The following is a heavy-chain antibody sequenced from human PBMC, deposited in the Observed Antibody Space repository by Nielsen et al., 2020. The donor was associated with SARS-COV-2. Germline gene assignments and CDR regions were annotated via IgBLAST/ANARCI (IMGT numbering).Heavy chain of an antibody. CDR1: AYTFTSYA. Sequence: ASVKVSCKASAYTFTSYATHWVRQAPGQRLEWMGWINAGNVNTKYSQKFQGRVTITRDTSESTAYMELSSLRSEDTAVYYCARHIGTGTTLTELYGMDVWGQGTTVTVSS. CDR3: ARHIGTGTTLTELYGMDV. D-gene: IGHD1-7*01. V-gene: IGHV1-3*01. CDR2: INAGNVNT. J-gene: IGHJ6*02.